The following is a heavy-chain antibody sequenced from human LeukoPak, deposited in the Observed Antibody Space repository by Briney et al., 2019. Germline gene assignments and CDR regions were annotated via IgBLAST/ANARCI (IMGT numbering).Heavy chain of an antibody. CDR2: IYYSGST. CDR3: ARDRPPNDY. CDR1: GGSISSHY. V-gene: IGHV4-59*11. Sequence: SETLSLTCTVSGGSISSHYWSWIRQPPGKGLEWIGYIYYSGSTNYNPSLESRVTISVDTSKNQFPLKLSSVIAADTAVYYCARDRPPNDYWGQGTLVTVSS. J-gene: IGHJ4*02.